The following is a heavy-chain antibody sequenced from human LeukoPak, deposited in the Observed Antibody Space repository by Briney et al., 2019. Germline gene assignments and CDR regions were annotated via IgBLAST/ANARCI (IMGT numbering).Heavy chain of an antibody. V-gene: IGHV4-30-4*07. Sequence: SQTLSLTCAVSGGSISSGGYSWSWIRQPPGKGLEWIGYIYDIGSTNYNSSLQSRVTISVDTSKNQLSLKLTSVTAADTAVYYCARHFGDVNNFGFYYWGQGTLVTVSS. J-gene: IGHJ4*02. CDR3: ARHFGDVNNFGFYY. D-gene: IGHD3-3*01. CDR1: GGSISSGGYS. CDR2: IYDIGST.